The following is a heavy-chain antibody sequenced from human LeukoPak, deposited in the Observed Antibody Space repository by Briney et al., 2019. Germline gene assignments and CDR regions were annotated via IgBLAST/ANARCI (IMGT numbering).Heavy chain of an antibody. J-gene: IGHJ4*02. V-gene: IGHV4-39*01. D-gene: IGHD6-6*01. CDR1: GGSICSSSYY. CDR3: ARMSSPYSISSLVFDY. CDR2: IYYSGST. Sequence: PSETLSLTCIVSGGSICSSSYYWGWIRQPPGKGLEWIGSIYYSGSTYYNPSLKSRVTISVDTSKNQFPLKLSSVTAADTAVYYCARMSSPYSISSLVFDYWGQGTLVTVSS.